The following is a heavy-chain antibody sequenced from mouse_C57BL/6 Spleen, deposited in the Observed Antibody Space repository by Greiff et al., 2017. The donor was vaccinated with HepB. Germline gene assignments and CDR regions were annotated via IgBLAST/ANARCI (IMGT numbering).Heavy chain of an antibody. CDR1: GYAFSSSW. J-gene: IGHJ2*01. V-gene: IGHV1-82*01. D-gene: IGHD1-2*01. CDR3: ARMWVHYGYFDY. CDR2: IYPGDGDT. Sequence: VKLQESGPELVKPGASVKISCKASGYAFSSSWMNWVKQRPGKGLEWIGRIYPGDGDTNYNGKFKGKATLTADKSSSTAYMQLSSLTSEDSAVYFCARMWVHYGYFDYWGQGTTLTVSS.